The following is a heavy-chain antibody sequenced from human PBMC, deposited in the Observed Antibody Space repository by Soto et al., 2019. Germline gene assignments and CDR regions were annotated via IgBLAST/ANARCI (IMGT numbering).Heavy chain of an antibody. CDR3: ARQGSSSWYYLRYYYGMDV. Sequence: SETLSLTCTVSGGSISSSSYYWGWIRQPPGKGLEWIGSIYYSGSTYYNPSLKSRVTISVDTSKNQFSLKLSSVTAADTAVYYCARQGSSSWYYLRYYYGMDVWGQGTTVTVSS. V-gene: IGHV4-39*01. D-gene: IGHD6-13*01. CDR1: GGSISSSSYY. CDR2: IYYSGST. J-gene: IGHJ6*02.